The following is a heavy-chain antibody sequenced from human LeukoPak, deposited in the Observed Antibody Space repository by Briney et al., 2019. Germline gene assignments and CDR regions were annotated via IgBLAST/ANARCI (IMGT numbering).Heavy chain of an antibody. CDR2: ITDSGSST. Sequence: PGGSLRLSCAASGFTFTGYYLHWVRQTPGKGLEYISTITDSGSSTYHTNSVRGRFTTSRDNSKNTLYLQMGSLRTEDTAVYYCARSTRYFGSAMYYFDDWGQGTLVTVSS. J-gene: IGHJ4*02. V-gene: IGHV3-64*01. CDR1: GFTFTGYY. D-gene: IGHD3-10*01. CDR3: ARSTRYFGSAMYYFDD.